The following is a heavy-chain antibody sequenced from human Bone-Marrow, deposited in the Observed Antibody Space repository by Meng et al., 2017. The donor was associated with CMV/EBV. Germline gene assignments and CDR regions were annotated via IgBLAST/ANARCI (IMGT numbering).Heavy chain of an antibody. J-gene: IGHJ4*02. V-gene: IGHV4-31*02. CDR2: IDYSGGT. Sequence: SSGRYYWNLLRQLPREGLEWVGYIDYSGGTDYNPSLKSRVTISLDTSRNQFSLKLSSLTAADTAVYYCARVTKYDAYDLPLDYYFGFWGRGTLVTVSS. CDR3: ARVTKYDAYDLPLDYYFGF. D-gene: IGHD3-16*01. CDR1: SSGRYY.